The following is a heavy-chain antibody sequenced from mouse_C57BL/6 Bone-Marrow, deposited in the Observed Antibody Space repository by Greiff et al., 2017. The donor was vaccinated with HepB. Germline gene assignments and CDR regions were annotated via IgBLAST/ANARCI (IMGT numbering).Heavy chain of an antibody. CDR1: GFSLTSYG. CDR2: IWSDGST. J-gene: IGHJ4*01. Sequence: VQLKESGPGLVAPSQSLSITCTVSGFSLTSYGVHWARQPPGKGLEWLVVIWSDGSTTYNSALKSRLSISKDNSKSQVFLKMNSLQTDDTAMYYCARHEGSTMVTTSAMDYWGQGTSVTVSS. D-gene: IGHD2-2*01. V-gene: IGHV2-6-1*01. CDR3: ARHEGSTMVTTSAMDY.